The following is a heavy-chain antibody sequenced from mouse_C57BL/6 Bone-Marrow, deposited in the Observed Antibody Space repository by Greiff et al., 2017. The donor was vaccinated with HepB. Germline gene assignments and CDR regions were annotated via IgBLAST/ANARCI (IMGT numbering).Heavy chain of an antibody. D-gene: IGHD1-1*01. V-gene: IGHV1-81*01. CDR2: IYPRSGNT. CDR3: ARGSSYGGFAY. CDR1: GYTFTSYG. Sequence: VQVVESGAELARPGASVKLSCKASGYTFTSYGISWVKQRTGQGLEWIGEIYPRSGNTYYNEKFTGKATLTADKSSSTAYMALRSLTAEDSAVYFYARGSSYGGFAYWGQGTLVTVSA. J-gene: IGHJ3*01.